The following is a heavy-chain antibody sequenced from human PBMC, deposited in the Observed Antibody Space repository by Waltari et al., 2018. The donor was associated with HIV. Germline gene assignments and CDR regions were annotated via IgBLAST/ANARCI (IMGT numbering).Heavy chain of an antibody. CDR3: ARDRGGSSSLVLDS. D-gene: IGHD6-6*01. CDR2: IWYDGSNK. V-gene: IGHV3-33*01. CDR1: GFTFKNYG. J-gene: IGHJ4*02. Sequence: QVQLVESGGGVVQPGRSLRLSCAASGFTFKNYGMHWVRQAPGKVLEWVAVIWYDGSNKYYADSVKGRFTISRDNSKNRLYLQMNSLRAEDTAVYYCARDRGGSSSLVLDSWGQGTLVTVSS.